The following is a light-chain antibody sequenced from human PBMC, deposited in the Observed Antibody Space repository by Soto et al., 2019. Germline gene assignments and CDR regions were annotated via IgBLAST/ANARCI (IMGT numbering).Light chain of an antibody. V-gene: IGKV3-20*01. CDR1: QTVSSTY. Sequence: EIVLTQSPGTLSLSPGERATLSCRASQTVSSTYLAWYQQKPGQAPRLLIYGASNRATGIPDRFSGSGSGTDFTLTISRLEPEDFAVYYCQRYGSSFGGGTKVEIK. J-gene: IGKJ4*01. CDR3: QRYGSS. CDR2: GAS.